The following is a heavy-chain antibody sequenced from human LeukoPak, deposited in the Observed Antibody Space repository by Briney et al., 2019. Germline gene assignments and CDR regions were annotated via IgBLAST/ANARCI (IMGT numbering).Heavy chain of an antibody. CDR1: GFTFSSYE. CDR3: ARDGGSAWFLDY. V-gene: IGHV3-48*03. Sequence: YPGGSLRLSCAASGFTFSSYEMNWVRQAPGKGLEWVSYISSSGSTIYYADSVKGRFTISRDNAKNSLYLQMNSLRAEDTAVYYCARDGGSAWFLDYWGQGTLVTVSS. D-gene: IGHD6-19*01. CDR2: ISSSGSTI. J-gene: IGHJ4*02.